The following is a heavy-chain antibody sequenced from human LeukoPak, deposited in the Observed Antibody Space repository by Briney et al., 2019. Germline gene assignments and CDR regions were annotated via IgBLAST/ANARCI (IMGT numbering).Heavy chain of an antibody. CDR2: INHSGST. CDR1: GGSFSGYY. V-gene: IGHV4-34*01. Sequence: SETLSLTCAVYGGSFSGYYWSWIRQPPGKGREWIGEINHSGSTNYHPSLKSRVTISVNTSKNQVSLKLSFVTGADPALVSGGRGLQGRYWGQGTLVTVSS. CDR3: GRGLQGRY. J-gene: IGHJ4*02.